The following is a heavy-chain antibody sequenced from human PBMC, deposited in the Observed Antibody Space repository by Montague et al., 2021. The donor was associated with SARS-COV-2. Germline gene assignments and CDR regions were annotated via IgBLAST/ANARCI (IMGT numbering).Heavy chain of an antibody. CDR1: GGSISSGSYY. D-gene: IGHD3-16*01. V-gene: IGHV4-61*02. J-gene: IGHJ4*02. Sequence: QSLSLVCTVSGGSISSGSYYWSWIRQPAGKGLEWIGRIYTSGTTNYNPSLKSRVTISIDTSKNQFSLTVNSVTAADTAMYYCARDPGLAGYTAGLGYWGQGTLVTVSS. CDR3: ARDPGLAGYTAGLGY. CDR2: IYTSGTT.